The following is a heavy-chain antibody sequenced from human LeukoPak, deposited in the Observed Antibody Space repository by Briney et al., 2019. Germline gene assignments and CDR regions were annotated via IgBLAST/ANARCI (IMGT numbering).Heavy chain of an antibody. CDR3: ARLSLGHYFDY. J-gene: IGHJ4*02. CDR2: IYYSGST. V-gene: IGHV4-39*01. CDR1: GGSISSSRYY. D-gene: IGHD3-16*01. Sequence: PSETLSLTCTVSGGSISSSRYYWGWIRQPPGKGLEWIGSIYYSGSTYYNPSLKSRVTISVDTSKNQFSLKLSSVTAADTAVYYCARLSLGHYFDYWGQGTLVTVSS.